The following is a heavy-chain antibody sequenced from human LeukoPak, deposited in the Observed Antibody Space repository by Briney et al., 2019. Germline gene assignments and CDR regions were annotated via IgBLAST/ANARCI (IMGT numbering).Heavy chain of an antibody. CDR3: AGLDILTGYYNIDY. CDR1: GGSISSGGYY. J-gene: IGHJ4*02. V-gene: IGHV4-31*03. CDR2: IYYSGST. D-gene: IGHD3-9*01. Sequence: PSQTLPLTCTVSGGSISSGGYYWSWIRQHPGKGLEWIGYIYYSGSTYYNPSLKSRVTISVDTSKNQFSLKLSSVTAADTAVYYCAGLDILTGYYNIDYWGQGTLVTVSS.